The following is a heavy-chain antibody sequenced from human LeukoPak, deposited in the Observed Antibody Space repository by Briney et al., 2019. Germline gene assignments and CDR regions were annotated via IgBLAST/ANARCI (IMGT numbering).Heavy chain of an antibody. V-gene: IGHV4-61*05. CDR3: ARVHWNYWRAFDI. D-gene: IGHD1-7*01. CDR1: GGSISSSSYY. J-gene: IGHJ3*02. Sequence: SETLSLTCTVSGGSISSSSYYWSWIRQPPGKGLEWIGYIYYSGSTNYNPSLKSRVTISVDTSKNQFSLKLSSVTAADTAVYYCARVHWNYWRAFDIWGQGTMVTVSS. CDR2: IYYSGST.